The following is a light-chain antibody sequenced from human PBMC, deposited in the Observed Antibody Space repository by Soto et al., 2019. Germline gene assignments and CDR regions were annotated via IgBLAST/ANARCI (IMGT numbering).Light chain of an antibody. J-gene: IGKJ1*01. Sequence: EIVLTQSPGTLSLSPGERATLSCRASQSVSSSYLAWYQQKPGQAPRLLIYGASNRATGVPDRFSGSGSGTDFTLTISRLEPEDFAVYYCQQYGSSLVTFGQGTKVDNK. CDR3: QQYGSSLVT. CDR1: QSVSSSY. CDR2: GAS. V-gene: IGKV3-20*01.